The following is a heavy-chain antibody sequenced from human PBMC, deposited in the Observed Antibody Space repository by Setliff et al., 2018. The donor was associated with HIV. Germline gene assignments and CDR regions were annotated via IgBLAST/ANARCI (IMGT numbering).Heavy chain of an antibody. Sequence: GGSLRLSCAASGFTFANYGMHWVRQAPGKGLEWVAVMWYDGSNKHHADSVKGRFTISRDNAKNSLYLQMNSLRAEDTAVYYCAILDVDTTMVIYYGMDVWGQGTTVTVSS. J-gene: IGHJ6*02. D-gene: IGHD5-18*01. CDR2: MWYDGSNK. CDR3: AILDVDTTMVIYYGMDV. CDR1: GFTFANYG. V-gene: IGHV3-33*03.